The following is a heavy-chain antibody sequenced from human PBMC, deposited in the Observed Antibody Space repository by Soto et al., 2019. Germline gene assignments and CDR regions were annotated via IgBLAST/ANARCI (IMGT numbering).Heavy chain of an antibody. V-gene: IGHV3-23*01. D-gene: IGHD2-2*01. CDR1: GFTFSSYA. J-gene: IGHJ6*03. CDR2: ISGSGGST. CDR3: AKALVPAASSYYYYYMDV. Sequence: GGSLRLSCAASGFTFSSYAMSWVRQAPGKGLEWVSAISGSGGSTYYADSVKGRFTISRDNSKNTLYLQMNSLRAEDTAVYYCAKALVPAASSYYYYYMDVWGKGTTVTVSS.